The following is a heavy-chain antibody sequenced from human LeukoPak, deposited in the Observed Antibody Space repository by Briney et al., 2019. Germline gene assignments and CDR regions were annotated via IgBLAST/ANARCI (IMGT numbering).Heavy chain of an antibody. CDR3: ARVGDDYNGMDV. D-gene: IGHD3-10*01. V-gene: IGHV4-31*03. Sequence: SQTLSLTCTVSGGSISSGGYYWSWIRQHPGKGLEWIGYIYYSRSTYYNPSLKSRVTISVDTSKNQFSLKLSSVTAADTAVYYCARVGDDYNGMDVWGQGTTVTASS. J-gene: IGHJ6*02. CDR2: IYYSRST. CDR1: GGSISSGGYY.